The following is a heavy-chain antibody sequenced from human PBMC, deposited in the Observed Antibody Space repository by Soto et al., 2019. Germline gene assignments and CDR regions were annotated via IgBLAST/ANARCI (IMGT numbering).Heavy chain of an antibody. CDR3: TRDPLIAVAAYDAFDI. CDR2: IWYDGSNK. CDR1: GFTFSSYG. V-gene: IGHV3-33*01. J-gene: IGHJ3*02. D-gene: IGHD6-19*01. Sequence: GGSLRLSCAASGFTFSSYGMHWVRQAPGKGLEWVAVIWYDGSNKYYADSVKGRYTISRDDSKNTVHLQMNSLGAEDTAVYYCTRDPLIAVAAYDAFDIWGQGTSVTVSS.